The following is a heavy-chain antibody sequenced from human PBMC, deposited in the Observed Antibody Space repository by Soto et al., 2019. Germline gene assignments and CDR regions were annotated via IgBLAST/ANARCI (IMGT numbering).Heavy chain of an antibody. CDR3: TRGVRGYVSY. D-gene: IGHD5-18*01. CDR1: GYPISNGYY. CDR2: ISHGGST. J-gene: IGHJ4*02. Sequence: SETLSLTCVVSGYPISNGYYWGWIRQPPGNGLEWIGTISHGGSTNYNPSLSSRITISLDTSVNHFSLMLSSLTAADTAIYYCTRGVRGYVSYWGQGTLVTVSS. V-gene: IGHV4-38-2*01.